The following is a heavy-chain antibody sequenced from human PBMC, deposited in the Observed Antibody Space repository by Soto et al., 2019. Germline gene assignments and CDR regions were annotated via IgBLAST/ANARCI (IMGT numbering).Heavy chain of an antibody. Sequence: HVQLVQSGGELKKPGASVKVSCNTSGYTFNTYFITWVRQAPGQGLEWMGWISPHNGNTNYAEKFQGRVTMTADTNTKTAYMELRNLRIDDTAVDYCARDTGNSFNYWGQGTPVTVSS. CDR1: GYTFNTYF. J-gene: IGHJ4*02. CDR2: ISPHNGNT. CDR3: ARDTGNSFNY. V-gene: IGHV1-18*01.